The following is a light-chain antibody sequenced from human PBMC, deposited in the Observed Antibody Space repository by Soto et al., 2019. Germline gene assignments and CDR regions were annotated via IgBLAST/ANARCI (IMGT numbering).Light chain of an antibody. CDR2: DAS. J-gene: IGKJ5*01. CDR3: QQRSNWPSIT. V-gene: IGKV3D-20*02. CDR1: QTVRNNY. Sequence: EIVLTQSPATLSLSPGERATLSCRASQTVRNNYLAWYQQKPGQAPRLLIYDASSRATGIPDRFSGGGSGTDFTLTINSLEPEDFAVYYCQQRSNWPSITFGQGTRLEIK.